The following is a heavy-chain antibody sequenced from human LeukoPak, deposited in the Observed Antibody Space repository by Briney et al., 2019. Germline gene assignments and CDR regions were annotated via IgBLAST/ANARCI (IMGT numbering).Heavy chain of an antibody. Sequence: SETLSLTCAVYGGSFSGYYWSWIRQPPGKGLEWIGEINHSGSTNYNPSLKSRVTISVDTSKNQFSLKLSSVTAADTAVHYCARFLIGSAMVTSAYFDYWGQGTLVTVSS. D-gene: IGHD5-18*01. V-gene: IGHV4-34*01. CDR2: INHSGST. CDR1: GGSFSGYY. CDR3: ARFLIGSAMVTSAYFDY. J-gene: IGHJ4*02.